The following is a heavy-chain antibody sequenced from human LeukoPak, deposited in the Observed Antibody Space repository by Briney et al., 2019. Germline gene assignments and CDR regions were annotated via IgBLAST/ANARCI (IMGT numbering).Heavy chain of an antibody. J-gene: IGHJ4*02. V-gene: IGHV1-18*01. Sequence: GASVKVSCKASGYISTNFGINWVRQAPGQGLEWMGRITFHNGNTIHAQKLQGRVTMTTDTSTSTAYLELRNLRSDDTAVYYCVSRSGSWGHYFDYWGQGTLVTVSS. D-gene: IGHD3-10*01. CDR3: VSRSGSWGHYFDY. CDR1: GYISTNFG. CDR2: ITFHNGNT.